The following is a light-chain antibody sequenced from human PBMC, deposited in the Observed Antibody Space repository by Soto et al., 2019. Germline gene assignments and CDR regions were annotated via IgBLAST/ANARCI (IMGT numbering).Light chain of an antibody. CDR2: EVS. CDR3: SSFTSINTWV. V-gene: IGLV2-14*01. Sequence: QSALTQPASVSGSPGQSITISCTGTSSDVGGYNYVSWYQQHPGKAPKLMSYEVSNRPSGVSNRFSGSKSGNTASLTISGLQTEDEADYYFSSFTSINTWVFGGGTKLTVL. CDR1: SSDVGGYNY. J-gene: IGLJ3*02.